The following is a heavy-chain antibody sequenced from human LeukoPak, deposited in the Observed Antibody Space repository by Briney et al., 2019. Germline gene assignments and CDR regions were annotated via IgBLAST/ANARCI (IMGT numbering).Heavy chain of an antibody. CDR2: KNPNSGRT. D-gene: IGHD2-2*01. CDR3: ARGPVSTHGMDV. Sequence: SVKVSCKASGYTFTSYDINWVRQANGQGLEWMGWKNPNSGRTGFAQKFQGRLTMTMDTSISTAYMELSSLTSEDTAVYYCARGPVSTHGMDVWGQGTTVTVSS. CDR1: GYTFTSYD. V-gene: IGHV1-8*01. J-gene: IGHJ6*02.